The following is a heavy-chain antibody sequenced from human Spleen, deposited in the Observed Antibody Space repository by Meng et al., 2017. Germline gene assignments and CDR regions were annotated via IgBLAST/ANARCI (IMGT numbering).Heavy chain of an antibody. V-gene: IGHV5-51*01. CDR2: IYPGDSHT. CDR3: ARRYCSGGSCYLYWFDP. J-gene: IGHJ5*02. Sequence: GESLITSRKCSVYSFTSYWIGWVRQMPGKGQEWVRIIYPGDSHTRYSPFFHVQITVAADKSISTAYRQWSSLKASHTAMYYCARRYCSGGSCYLYWFDPWGQGTLVTVSS. D-gene: IGHD2-15*01. CDR1: VYSFTSYW.